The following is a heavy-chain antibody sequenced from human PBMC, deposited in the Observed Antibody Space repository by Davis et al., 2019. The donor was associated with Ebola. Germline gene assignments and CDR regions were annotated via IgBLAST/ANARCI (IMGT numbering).Heavy chain of an antibody. CDR3: ARDSEFHYYYYYGMDV. D-gene: IGHD1-14*01. CDR2: ISSSSSTI. V-gene: IGHV3-48*02. Sequence: GGSLRLSCAASGFTFSSYAMSWVRQAPGKGLEWVSYISSSSSTIYYADSVKGRFTISRDNAKNSLYLQMNSLRDEDTAVYYCARDSEFHYYYYYGMDVWGQGTTVTVSS. J-gene: IGHJ6*02. CDR1: GFTFSSYA.